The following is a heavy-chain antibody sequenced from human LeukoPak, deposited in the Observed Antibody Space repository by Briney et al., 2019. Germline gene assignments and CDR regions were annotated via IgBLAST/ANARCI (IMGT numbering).Heavy chain of an antibody. CDR2: INYSGST. V-gene: IGHV4-34*01. CDR3: ARHGNYYGSGSYY. J-gene: IGHJ4*02. CDR1: GFTFSNYG. Sequence: SGGSLRLSCAASGFTFSNYGMSWVRQPPGKGLEWIGEINYSGSTNYNPSLKSRVTISVDTSKNQFSLKLSSVTAADTAVYYCARHGNYYGSGSYYWGQGTLVTVSS. D-gene: IGHD3-10*01.